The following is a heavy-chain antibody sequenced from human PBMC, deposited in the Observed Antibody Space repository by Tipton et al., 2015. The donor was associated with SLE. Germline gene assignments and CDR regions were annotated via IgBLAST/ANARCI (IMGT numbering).Heavy chain of an antibody. Sequence: SLRLSCAASGYTFPTYAMHWVRQAPGKGLEWVAVISYDESIKYYADSVKGRFTISRDESKNTLYLQMNSLRAEDTAVYYCAREGLYYYGSGSPLDYWGQGTLVTVSS. CDR1: GYTFPTYA. D-gene: IGHD3-10*01. CDR2: ISYDESIK. CDR3: AREGLYYYGSGSPLDY. J-gene: IGHJ4*02. V-gene: IGHV3-30*04.